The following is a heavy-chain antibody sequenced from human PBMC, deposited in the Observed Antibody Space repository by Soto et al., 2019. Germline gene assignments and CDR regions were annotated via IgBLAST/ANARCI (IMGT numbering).Heavy chain of an antibody. CDR3: AREDSTGYFRFDP. D-gene: IGHD3-22*01. Sequence: GGSLRLSCAASGFTFSSYGMHWVRQAPGKGLEWVAVISYDGSNKYYADSVKGRFTISRDNSKNTLYLQMNSLRAEDTAVYYCAREDSTGYFRFDPWGQGTLVTVSS. V-gene: IGHV3-30*03. J-gene: IGHJ5*02. CDR2: ISYDGSNK. CDR1: GFTFSSYG.